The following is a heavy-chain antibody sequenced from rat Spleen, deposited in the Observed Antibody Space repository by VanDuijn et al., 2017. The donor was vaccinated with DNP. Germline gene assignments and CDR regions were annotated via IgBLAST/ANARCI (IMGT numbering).Heavy chain of an antibody. CDR3: ARGLNYGGYNYYWYFDF. D-gene: IGHD1-11*01. V-gene: IGHV3-3*01. Sequence: EVQLQESGPGLVKPSQSLSLTCSVTGYSITNTYRWNWIRKFPGNKLEWMGYINSAGSTNYNPSLKSRISITRDTSKNQFFLQVNSVTTEDTAIYYCARGLNYGGYNYYWYFDFWGPGTMVTVSS. CDR2: INSAGST. CDR1: GYSITNTYR. J-gene: IGHJ1*01.